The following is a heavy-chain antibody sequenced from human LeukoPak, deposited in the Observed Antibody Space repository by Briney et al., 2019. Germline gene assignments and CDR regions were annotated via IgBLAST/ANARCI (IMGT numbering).Heavy chain of an antibody. Sequence: ASVKVSCKVSGYTLTELSMHWVRQAPGKGLEWMGGFDPEDGETIYAQKFQGRVTMTEDTSTDTAYMELSSLRSEDTAVYYCARVEGSGSQSAYYYYMDVWGKGTTVTISS. J-gene: IGHJ6*03. CDR2: FDPEDGET. V-gene: IGHV1-24*01. CDR1: GYTLTELS. CDR3: ARVEGSGSQSAYYYYMDV. D-gene: IGHD3-10*01.